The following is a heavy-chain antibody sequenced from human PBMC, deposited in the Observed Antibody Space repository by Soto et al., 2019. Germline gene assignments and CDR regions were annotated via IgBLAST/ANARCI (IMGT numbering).Heavy chain of an antibody. D-gene: IGHD2-8*01. CDR3: TTDLNGGFDY. J-gene: IGHJ4*02. Sequence: EVQLVESGGGFVKPGGSLRVSCAASGFAFSNAWMSWVRQAPGKGLEWVGRIKSETDGETTDYVAPVKGRFTISRDDSNNTLYLQMNSLKIEDTAVYYCTTDLNGGFDYWGRGTLVTVSS. CDR1: GFAFSNAW. V-gene: IGHV3-15*01. CDR2: IKSETDGETT.